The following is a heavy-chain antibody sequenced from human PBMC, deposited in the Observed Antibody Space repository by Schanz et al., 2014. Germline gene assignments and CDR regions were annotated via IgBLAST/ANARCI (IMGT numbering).Heavy chain of an antibody. CDR2: ISYDGRNK. D-gene: IGHD3-22*01. Sequence: VQLLESGGGLVQPGGSLRLSCAASGFTFSSYAMSWVRQAPGKGLEWVAVISYDGRNKYYADSVKGRFTISRDNSKNTLYLQMNSLRAEDTAVYYCAKDPSHGDYDYYFDYWGQGTLVTVSS. CDR3: AKDPSHGDYDYYFDY. J-gene: IGHJ4*02. CDR1: GFTFSSYA. V-gene: IGHV3-30-3*01.